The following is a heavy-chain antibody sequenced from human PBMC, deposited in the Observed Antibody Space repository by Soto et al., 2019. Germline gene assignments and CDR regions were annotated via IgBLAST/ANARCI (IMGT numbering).Heavy chain of an antibody. CDR1: GGSIISGGYS. CDR3: ARVRMYHYDSSGYAAMDV. J-gene: IGHJ6*02. CDR2: IYHSGST. Sequence: SATLSLTCAVSGGSIISGGYSWSWIRQPPGKGLEWIGYIYHSGSTYYNPSLKSRVTISVDTSKNQFSLKLSSVTAADTAVYYCARVRMYHYDSSGYAAMDVWGQGTTVT. V-gene: IGHV4-30-2*02. D-gene: IGHD3-22*01.